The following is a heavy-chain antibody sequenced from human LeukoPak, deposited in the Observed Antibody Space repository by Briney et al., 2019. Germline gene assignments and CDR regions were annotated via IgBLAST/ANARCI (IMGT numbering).Heavy chain of an antibody. CDR2: IDDRSTYI. J-gene: IGHJ4*02. V-gene: IGHV3-21*01. D-gene: IGHD3-10*01. CDR1: GFTFSDYA. Sequence: GGSLRLSCAASGFTFSDYAMYWVRQAPGKGLEWVSYIDDRSTYIFYADSVQGRFTLSRDNAKDSLILQMNSLRAEDTAVYYCARDTSGSQVITYLDYWGQGILVTVAS. CDR3: ARDTSGSQVITYLDY.